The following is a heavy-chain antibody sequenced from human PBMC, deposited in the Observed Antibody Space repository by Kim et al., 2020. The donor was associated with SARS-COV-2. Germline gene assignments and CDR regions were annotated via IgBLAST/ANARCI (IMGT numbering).Heavy chain of an antibody. V-gene: IGHV1-46*01. J-gene: IGHJ4*02. Sequence: ASVKVSCKASGYTFTSYYMHWVRQAPGQGLEWMGIINPSGGSTSYAQKFQGRVTMTRDTSTSTVYMELSSLRSEDTAVYYCARGQVGAPIVVVTIGSFDYWGQGTLVTVSS. CDR2: INPSGGST. CDR1: GYTFTSYY. CDR3: ARGQVGAPIVVVTIGSFDY. D-gene: IGHD3-22*01.